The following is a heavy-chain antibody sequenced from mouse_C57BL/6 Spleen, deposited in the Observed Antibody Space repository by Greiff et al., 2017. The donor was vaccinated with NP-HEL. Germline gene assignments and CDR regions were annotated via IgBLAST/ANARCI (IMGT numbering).Heavy chain of an antibody. CDR2: IDPSDSYT. CDR3: ARDYWRYYFDY. CDR1: GYTFTSYW. J-gene: IGHJ2*01. D-gene: IGHD1-1*01. V-gene: IGHV1-50*01. Sequence: QVQLQQPGAELVKPGASVKLSCKASGYTFTSYWMQWVKQRPGQGLAWIGEIDPSDSYTNYNQKFKGKATLTVDTSSSTAYMQLSSLTSEDSAVYYCARDYWRYYFDYWGQGTTLTVSS.